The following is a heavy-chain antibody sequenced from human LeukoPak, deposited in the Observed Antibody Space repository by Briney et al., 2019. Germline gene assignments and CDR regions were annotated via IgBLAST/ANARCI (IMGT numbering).Heavy chain of an antibody. V-gene: IGHV3-30*03. J-gene: IGHJ4*02. Sequence: GRSLRLACAASGFTFSSYAMHWVRQAPGKGLEWEAVISYDGSNKYYADSVKGRFTISRDNSKNTLYLQMNSLSAEDTAVYYCVGYDLCVYWGQGTLVTVSS. D-gene: IGHD3-16*01. CDR2: ISYDGSNK. CDR3: VGYDLCVY. CDR1: GFTFSSYA.